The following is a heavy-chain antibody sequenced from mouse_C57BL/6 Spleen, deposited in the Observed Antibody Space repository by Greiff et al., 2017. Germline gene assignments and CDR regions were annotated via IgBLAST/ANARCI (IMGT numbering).Heavy chain of an antibody. Sequence: VQLQQSGPELVKPGASVKMSCKASGYTFTDSNMHWVKQSHGKSLEWIGDINPNNGGTSYNQKFKGKATLTVNKSSSPAYMELRSLTSEDSAVYYCARRKITTHAMDYWGQGTSVTVSS. J-gene: IGHJ4*01. CDR2: INPNNGGT. D-gene: IGHD1-1*01. CDR3: ARRKITTHAMDY. CDR1: GYTFTDSN. V-gene: IGHV1-22*01.